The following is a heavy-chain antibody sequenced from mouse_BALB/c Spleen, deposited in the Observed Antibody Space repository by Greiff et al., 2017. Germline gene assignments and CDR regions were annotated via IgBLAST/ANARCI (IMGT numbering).Heavy chain of an antibody. V-gene: IGHV7-3*02. CDR2: IRNKANGYTT. CDR1: GFTFTDYY. J-gene: IGHJ4*01. CDR3: ARDLYYYGSSYVMDY. D-gene: IGHD1-1*01. Sequence: EVQLVESGGGLVQPGGSLRLSCATSGFTFTDYYMSWVRQPPGKALEWLGFIRNKANGYTTEYSASVKGRFTISRDNSQSILYLQMNTLRAEDSATYYCARDLYYYGSSYVMDYWGQGTSVTVSS.